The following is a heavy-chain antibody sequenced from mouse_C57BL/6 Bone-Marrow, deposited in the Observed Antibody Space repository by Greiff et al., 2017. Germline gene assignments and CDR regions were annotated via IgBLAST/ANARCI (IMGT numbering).Heavy chain of an antibody. D-gene: IGHD2-3*01. V-gene: IGHV1-64*01. CDR2: IHPSGGST. Sequence: QVQLQQPGAELVKPGASVKLSCKASGYTFTSYWMHWVKQRPGQGLEWIGMIHPSGGSTNYNEKFKSKATLTVDKSSSTAYMQLSILTSEDSAVYYGARVGWLLLRFAYWGQGTLATVSA. J-gene: IGHJ3*01. CDR1: GYTFTSYW. CDR3: ARVGWLLLRFAY.